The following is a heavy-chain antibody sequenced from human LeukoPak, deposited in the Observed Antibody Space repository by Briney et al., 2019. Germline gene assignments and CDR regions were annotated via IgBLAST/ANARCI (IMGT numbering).Heavy chain of an antibody. D-gene: IGHD3-10*01. CDR1: GFTFSCYA. CDR3: ARSPGEVVNPEYPFDI. J-gene: IGHJ3*02. CDR2: ISSNGGST. V-gene: IGHV3-64*01. Sequence: PGGSLRLSCAASGFTFSCYAMHWVRQATGKGLEYVSAISSNGGSTYYANSVKGRFTISRDNSKNKLYLQMGSLRAEDMAVYYCARSPGEVVNPEYPFDIWGQGTMVTVSS.